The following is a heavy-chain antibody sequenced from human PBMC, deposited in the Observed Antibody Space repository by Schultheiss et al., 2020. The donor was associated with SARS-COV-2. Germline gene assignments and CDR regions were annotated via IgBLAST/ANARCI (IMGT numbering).Heavy chain of an antibody. V-gene: IGHV3-9*01. CDR1: GFTFDDYA. J-gene: IGHJ4*02. Sequence: SLRLSCAASGFTFDDYAMHWVRQAPGKGLEWVSGISWNSGSIGYADSVKGRFTISRDNAKNSLYLQMNSLRAEDTAVYYCAKDLAPRRLGGYDYWGQGTLVTVSS. CDR2: ISWNSGSI. D-gene: IGHD5-12*01. CDR3: AKDLAPRRLGGYDY.